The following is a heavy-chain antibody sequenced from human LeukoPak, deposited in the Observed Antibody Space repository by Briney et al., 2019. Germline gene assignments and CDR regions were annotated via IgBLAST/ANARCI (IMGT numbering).Heavy chain of an antibody. Sequence: GGSLRLSCAASGFTFTDYAMNWVRQAPGKGVEWVSGISYGGDNTYDADSVKGRFTISRDNPRNTLNLALNSLRTEDTAVYYCAKDPHPCGDSVEGYHFDYWGQGTLVTVSS. CDR2: ISYGGDNT. D-gene: IGHD4-17*01. CDR3: AKDPHPCGDSVEGYHFDY. CDR1: GFTFTDYA. V-gene: IGHV3-23*01. J-gene: IGHJ4*02.